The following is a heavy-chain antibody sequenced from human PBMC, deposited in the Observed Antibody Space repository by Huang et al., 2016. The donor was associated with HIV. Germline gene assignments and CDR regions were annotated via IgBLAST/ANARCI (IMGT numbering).Heavy chain of an antibody. CDR2: INGDCIT. CDR1: GFNFLTYA. D-gene: IGHD6-19*01. J-gene: IGHJ5*02. V-gene: IGHV1-3*01. CDR3: ARDKEAGTPFFDP. Sequence: QVQLVQSGAEVEKPGASVNLSCKASGFNFLTYALHWVRQAPGQRLEWMGWINGDCITKYSQKFQGRVTITRDRSANTVHVDLKRLTYEDTAVYYCARDKEAGTPFFDPWGQGTLVTVSS.